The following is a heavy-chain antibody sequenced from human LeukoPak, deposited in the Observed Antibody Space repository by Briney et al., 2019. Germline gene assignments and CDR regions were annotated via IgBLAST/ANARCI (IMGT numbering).Heavy chain of an antibody. CDR2: ISYDGSNK. V-gene: IGHV3-30*04. J-gene: IGHJ4*02. CDR1: GFTFSSYA. Sequence: GRSLRLSCAASGFTFSSYAMHWVRQAPGKGLEWVAVISYDGSNKYYADSVKGRFTISRDNSKNTLYLQMNSLRAEDTAVYYCARGPASNTYYYDSSGYYGPYYFDYWGRGTLVTVSS. CDR3: ARGPASNTYYYDSSGYYGPYYFDY. D-gene: IGHD3-22*01.